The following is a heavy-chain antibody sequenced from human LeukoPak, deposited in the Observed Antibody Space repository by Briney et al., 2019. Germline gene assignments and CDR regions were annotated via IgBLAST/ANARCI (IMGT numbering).Heavy chain of an antibody. V-gene: IGHV3-21*01. D-gene: IGHD3-3*01. CDR1: GFSFSSYS. CDR2: ISSDSNYI. CDR3: ARSLTPSPAPWRGY. J-gene: IGHJ4*02. Sequence: PGGSLRLSCTASGFSFSSYSMNWVRQAPGEGLEWVSSISSDSNYIHYTDSVEGRFTISRDNAKNSLYLQMNSLRAEDTAVYYCARSLTPSPAPWRGYWGQGTLVTVSS.